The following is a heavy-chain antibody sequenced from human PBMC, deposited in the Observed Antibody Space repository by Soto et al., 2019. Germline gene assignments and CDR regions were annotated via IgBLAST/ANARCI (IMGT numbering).Heavy chain of an antibody. CDR3: ARSNIVVVGAATEIDS. Sequence: ASVKVSCKASGYTFTSYGISWVRQAPGQGLEWMGWISAYNGNTNYAQKLQGRVTMTTDTSTSTAYMELRSLRSDDTAVYYCARSNIVVVGAATEIDSWGQGTLVTVSS. D-gene: IGHD2-15*01. V-gene: IGHV1-18*01. J-gene: IGHJ4*02. CDR1: GYTFTSYG. CDR2: ISAYNGNT.